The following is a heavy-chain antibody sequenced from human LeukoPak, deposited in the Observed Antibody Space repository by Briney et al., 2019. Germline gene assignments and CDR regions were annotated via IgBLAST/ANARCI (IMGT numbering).Heavy chain of an antibody. J-gene: IGHJ3*02. CDR2: ISSSGSTI. Sequence: GGSLRLSCAASGFTFSSYEMNWVRQAPGKGLDWVSYISSSGSTIYYADSVKGRFTISRDNAKNSLYLQMNSLRAEDTAVYYCARGGPEGYCTNGVCYTGAFDIWGQGTMVTVSS. D-gene: IGHD2-8*01. V-gene: IGHV3-48*03. CDR3: ARGGPEGYCTNGVCYTGAFDI. CDR1: GFTFSSYE.